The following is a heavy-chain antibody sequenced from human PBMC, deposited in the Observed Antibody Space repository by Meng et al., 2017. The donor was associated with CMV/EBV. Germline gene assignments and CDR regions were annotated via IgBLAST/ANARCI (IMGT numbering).Heavy chain of an antibody. CDR2: IIPILGIA. CDR3: ARMGGIDY. V-gene: IGHV1-69*02. Sequence: SVQVSCKASGGTFSSYTISWVRQAPGQGLEWMGRIIPILGIANNAQKFQGRVTITADKSTNAAYMELSSMRTEDTAVYYCARMGGIDYWGQGTLVTVSS. CDR1: GGTFSSYT. D-gene: IGHD1-26*01. J-gene: IGHJ4*02.